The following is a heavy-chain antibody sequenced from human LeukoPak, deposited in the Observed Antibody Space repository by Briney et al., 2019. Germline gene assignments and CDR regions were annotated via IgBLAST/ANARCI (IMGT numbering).Heavy chain of an antibody. CDR2: ISSSGTTV. D-gene: IGHD3-10*01. CDR1: GFTFSTFE. J-gene: IGHJ4*02. CDR3: AGGFGSYSPDY. Sequence: GGSLRLSCAASGFTFSTFELNWVRQAPGKGLEWVSYISSSGTTVFYADSVKGRFTISRDNAKSALYLQMNSLRAEDTAVYYCAGGFGSYSPDYWGQGTLVTVSS. V-gene: IGHV3-48*03.